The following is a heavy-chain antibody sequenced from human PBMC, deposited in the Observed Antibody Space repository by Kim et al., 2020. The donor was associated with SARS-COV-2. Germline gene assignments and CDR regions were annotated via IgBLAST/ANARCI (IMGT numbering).Heavy chain of an antibody. D-gene: IGHD3-10*01. CDR1: GFTFSSYS. V-gene: IGHV3-48*02. CDR3: ARGFSDLGNSYSGMDV. Sequence: GGSLRLSCAASGFTFSSYSMNWVRQAPGKGLEWVSYISSSSSIYYADSVKGRFTISRDNAKNSLYLQMNSLRDEDTAVYYCARGFSDLGNSYSGMDVWG. CDR2: ISSSSSI. J-gene: IGHJ6*01.